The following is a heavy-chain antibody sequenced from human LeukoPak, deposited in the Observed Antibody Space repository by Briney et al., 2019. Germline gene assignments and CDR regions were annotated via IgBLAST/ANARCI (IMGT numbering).Heavy chain of an antibody. CDR2: INPGSGGT. CDR1: GYTFSSYY. J-gene: IGHJ4*02. V-gene: IGHV1-46*01. CDR3: AKGGDVGMATREDW. D-gene: IGHD5-24*01. Sequence: ASVKVSCKASGYTFSSYYIHWVRQAPGQGLEWMGLINPGSGGTSYAQKFQGRVTLTRDTSTTSVYMELSSLTSEDTAMYFCAKGGDVGMATREDWWGQGTLVSVSS.